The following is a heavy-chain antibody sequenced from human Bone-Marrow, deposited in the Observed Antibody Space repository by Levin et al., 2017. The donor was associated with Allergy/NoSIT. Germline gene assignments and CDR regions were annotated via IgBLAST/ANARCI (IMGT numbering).Heavy chain of an antibody. CDR2: ISSSSSYI. V-gene: IGHV3-21*01. J-gene: IGHJ6*02. CDR3: ARDFVGATRPYYYGMDV. CDR1: GFTFSTYS. Sequence: PGGSLRLSCAASGFTFSTYSMNWVRQAPGKGLEWVSSISSSSSYINYADSVKGRFTVSRDNAKNSLYLQMNSLRAEDTAVYYCARDFVGATRPYYYGMDVWGQGTTVTVSS. D-gene: IGHD1-26*01.